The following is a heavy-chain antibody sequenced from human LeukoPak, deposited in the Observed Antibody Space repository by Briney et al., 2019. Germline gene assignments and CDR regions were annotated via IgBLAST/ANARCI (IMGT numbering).Heavy chain of an antibody. Sequence: ASVKVSCKASGYTFTSYAMNWVRQAPGQGLEWMGWINPNSGGTNYAQKFQGRVTMTRDTSISTAYMELSRLRSDDTAVYYCARVSGSYYYYYYMDVWGKGTTVTVSS. D-gene: IGHD1-26*01. CDR3: ARVSGSYYYYYYMDV. V-gene: IGHV1-2*02. CDR2: INPNSGGT. J-gene: IGHJ6*03. CDR1: GYTFTSYA.